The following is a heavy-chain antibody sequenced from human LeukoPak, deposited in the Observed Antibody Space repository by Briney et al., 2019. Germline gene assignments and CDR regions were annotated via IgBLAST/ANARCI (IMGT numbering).Heavy chain of an antibody. V-gene: IGHV3-74*01. CDR1: GFTFSRYW. CDR3: ATHSYYYGSGSYPHYLDY. J-gene: IGHJ4*02. Sequence: GGSLRLSCEASGFTFSRYWMYWVRQAPGKGLEWVSRIKSDGTFISYAESVRGRFTISRDNAKNTLFLEMNSLRAEDTALYYCATHSYYYGSGSYPHYLDYWGQGTLVTVSS. CDR2: IKSDGTFI. D-gene: IGHD3-10*01.